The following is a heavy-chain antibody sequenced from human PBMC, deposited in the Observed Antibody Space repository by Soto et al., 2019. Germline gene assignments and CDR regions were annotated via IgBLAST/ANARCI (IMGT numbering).Heavy chain of an antibody. CDR3: ARLLSCGVALSYYFEY. CDR1: GYSFTSYW. CDR2: IYPGDSDT. D-gene: IGHD3-3*01. V-gene: IGHV5-51*01. Sequence: GESLKISCKGSGYSFTSYWIGWVRQMPGKGLEWMGIIYPGDSDTRYSPSFQGQVTISADKSISTAYLQWSSLKASDTAMYYCARLLSCGVALSYYFEYWGQGTRVTVSS. J-gene: IGHJ4*02.